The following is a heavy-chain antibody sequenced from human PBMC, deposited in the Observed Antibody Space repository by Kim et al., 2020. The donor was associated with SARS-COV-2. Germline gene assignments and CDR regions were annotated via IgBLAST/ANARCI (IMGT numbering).Heavy chain of an antibody. CDR2: ISSSSSYI. J-gene: IGHJ4*02. CDR3: ARDRINSWTYFDY. Sequence: GGSLRLSCAASGFTFSSYSMNWVRQAPGKGLEWVSSISSSSSYIYYADSVKGRFTISRDNAKNSLYLQMNSLRAEDTAVYYCARDRINSWTYFDYWGQGTLVTVSS. CDR1: GFTFSSYS. D-gene: IGHD6-13*01. V-gene: IGHV3-21*01.